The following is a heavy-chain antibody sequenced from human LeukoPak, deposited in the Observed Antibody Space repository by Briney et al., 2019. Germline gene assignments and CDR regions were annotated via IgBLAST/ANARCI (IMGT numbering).Heavy chain of an antibody. CDR1: GFTFSSYS. Sequence: GGSLRLSCAASGFTFSSYSMNWVRQAPGKGLEWVSSISSSSSYIYYADSVKGRFTISRDNAKNSLYLQMSSLRAEDTAVYYCAREFRKSVGWYFDLWGRGTLVTVSS. CDR3: AREFRKSVGWYFDL. V-gene: IGHV3-21*01. CDR2: ISSSSSYI. J-gene: IGHJ2*01.